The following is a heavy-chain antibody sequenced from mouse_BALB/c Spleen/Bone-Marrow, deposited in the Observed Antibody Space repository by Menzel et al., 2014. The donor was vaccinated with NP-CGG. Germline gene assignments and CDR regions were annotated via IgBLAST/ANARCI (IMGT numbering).Heavy chain of an antibody. J-gene: IGHJ2*01. Sequence: EVQVVESGGGLVQPGGSLRLSCATSGFTFTDYYMNWVRQPPGKALEWLGFIRNKANGYTTEYSASVKGRFTISGDNSQNILYLQMNTLRAEDSATYYCARDKGRVFFDYWGQGTTLTVSS. CDR1: GFTFTDYY. CDR2: IRNKANGYTT. V-gene: IGHV7-3*02. CDR3: ARDKGRVFFDY.